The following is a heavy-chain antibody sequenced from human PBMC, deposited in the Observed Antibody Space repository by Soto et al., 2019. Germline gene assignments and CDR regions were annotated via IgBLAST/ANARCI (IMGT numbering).Heavy chain of an antibody. Sequence: ASVKVSCKVSGYTLTELSMHWVRQAPGKGLEWMGGFDPEDGETIYAQKFQGRVTMTEDTSTDTAYMELSSLRSEDTAVYYCAIFSHDSSGQTPFDYWGRGTLVTVSS. CDR3: AIFSHDSSGQTPFDY. CDR2: FDPEDGET. J-gene: IGHJ4*02. V-gene: IGHV1-24*01. CDR1: GYTLTELS. D-gene: IGHD3-22*01.